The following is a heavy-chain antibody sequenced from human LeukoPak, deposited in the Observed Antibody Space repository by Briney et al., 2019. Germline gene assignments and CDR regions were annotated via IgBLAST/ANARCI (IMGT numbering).Heavy chain of an antibody. CDR1: GGTFSSYA. V-gene: IGHV1-69*13. Sequence: GASEKVSCKASGGTFSSYAISWVRQAPGQGLEWMGGIIPIFGTANYAQKFQGRVTITADESTSTAYMELSSLRSEDTAVYYCARGFGYCSSTSCYEGWFDPWGQGTLVTVSS. J-gene: IGHJ5*02. D-gene: IGHD2-2*01. CDR3: ARGFGYCSSTSCYEGWFDP. CDR2: IIPIFGTA.